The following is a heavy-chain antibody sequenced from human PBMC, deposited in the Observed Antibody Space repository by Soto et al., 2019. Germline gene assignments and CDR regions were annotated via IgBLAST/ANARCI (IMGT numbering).Heavy chain of an antibody. V-gene: IGHV4-34*01. J-gene: IGHJ5*02. CDR2: INHSGTT. CDR1: GGSFSGYQ. Sequence: PSDTLSLTCGVYGGSFSGYQWNWIRQSPGQGLEWIGEINHSGTTKYNPSLESRINLSVDTSKKQFSLKMSSVTAADTAIYYCARGWRFDPWGQGTQVTVSS. CDR3: ARGWRFDP. D-gene: IGHD1-1*01.